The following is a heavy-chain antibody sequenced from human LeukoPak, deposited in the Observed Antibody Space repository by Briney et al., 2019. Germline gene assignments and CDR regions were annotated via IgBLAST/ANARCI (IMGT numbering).Heavy chain of an antibody. CDR2: IYYSGSP. D-gene: IGHD2-15*01. J-gene: IGHJ6*03. CDR1: GCSLTSSSYY. CDR3: ARTTEGYCRGRSCYSYYYYMDV. V-gene: IGHV4-39*07. Sequence: SETLSLTCTVSGCSLTSSSYYWGWIRQPPGKGLEWIGSIYYSGSPYYKSSLKSRVTISVDTSKNQFSLKLSSVTAADTAVYYCARTTEGYCRGRSCYSYYYYMDVWGKGTTVTVSS.